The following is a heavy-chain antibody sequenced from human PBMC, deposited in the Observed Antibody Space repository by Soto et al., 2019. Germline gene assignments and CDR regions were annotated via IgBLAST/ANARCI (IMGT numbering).Heavy chain of an antibody. CDR1: GFTFSSYS. CDR2: ISSSSSYI. Sequence: GGSLRLSCAASGFTFSSYSMNWVRQAPGKXLEWVSSISSSSSYIYYADSVKGRFTISRDNAKNSLYLQMNSLRAEDTAVYYCARDLVSIPAAMETGAGAPESYYYYYGMDVWGQVTTVTVS. J-gene: IGHJ6*02. D-gene: IGHD2-2*01. CDR3: ARDLVSIPAAMETGAGAPESYYYYYGMDV. V-gene: IGHV3-21*01.